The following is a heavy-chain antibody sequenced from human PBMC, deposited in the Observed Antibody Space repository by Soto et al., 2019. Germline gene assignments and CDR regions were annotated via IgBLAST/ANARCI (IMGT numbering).Heavy chain of an antibody. CDR1: GYSFTSYW. Sequence: GESLKISCKGSGYSFTSYWITWVRQMPGKGLEWMGRIDPSDSYTNYSPSFQGHVTISADKSISTAYLQWSSLKASDTAMYYCARQDCSAVSCYWGGYVYWGQGTLVTVSS. V-gene: IGHV5-10-1*01. CDR3: ARQDCSAVSCYWGGYVY. D-gene: IGHD2-15*01. CDR2: IDPSDSYT. J-gene: IGHJ4*02.